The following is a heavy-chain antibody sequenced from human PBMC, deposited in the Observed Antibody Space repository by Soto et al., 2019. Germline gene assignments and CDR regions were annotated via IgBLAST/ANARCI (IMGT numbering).Heavy chain of an antibody. J-gene: IGHJ3*02. CDR3: ARDDGSSWYGAFDI. D-gene: IGHD6-13*01. Sequence: GGSLRLSCAASGFTVSSNYMSWVRQAPGKGLEWVSVIYSGGSTYYADSVKGRFTISRDNSKNTLYLQMNSLRAEDTAVYYCARDDGSSWYGAFDIWGQGTMVTVSS. V-gene: IGHV3-53*01. CDR1: GFTVSSNY. CDR2: IYSGGST.